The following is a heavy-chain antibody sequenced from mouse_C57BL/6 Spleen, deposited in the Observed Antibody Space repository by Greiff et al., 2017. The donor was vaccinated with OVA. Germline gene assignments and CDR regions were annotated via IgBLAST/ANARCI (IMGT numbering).Heavy chain of an antibody. D-gene: IGHD1-1*01. CDR1: GYAFSSSW. V-gene: IGHV1-82*01. J-gene: IGHJ2*01. Sequence: QVQLQQSGPELVKPGASVKISCKASGYAFSSSWMNWVKQRPGKGLEWIGRIYPGDGDTNYNGKFKGKATLTADKSSSTAYMHLSSLTSEDSAVYFCARYYYGSSDYWGQGTTLTVSS. CDR3: ARYYYGSSDY. CDR2: IYPGDGDT.